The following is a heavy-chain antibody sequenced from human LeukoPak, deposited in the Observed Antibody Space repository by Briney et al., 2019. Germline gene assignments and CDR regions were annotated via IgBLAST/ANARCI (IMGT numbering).Heavy chain of an antibody. Sequence: GGSLRLSCVASGFTFGKYWMSWVRQAPGKGLEWVANIKLDGSEKNYVDSVKGRFTISRDNTKNSLYLQMDSLRAEDTAVYYCAKDRVVVITNEIDYWGQGTLVTVSS. J-gene: IGHJ4*02. CDR2: IKLDGSEK. CDR3: AKDRVVVITNEIDY. D-gene: IGHD3-22*01. CDR1: GFTFGKYW. V-gene: IGHV3-7*03.